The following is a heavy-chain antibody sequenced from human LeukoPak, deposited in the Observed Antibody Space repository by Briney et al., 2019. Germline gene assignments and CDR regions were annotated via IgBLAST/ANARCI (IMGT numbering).Heavy chain of an antibody. CDR2: ISYDGSNK. Sequence: PGGSLRLSCAASGFTVSSNYMSWVRQAPGKGLEWVAVISYDGSNKYYADSVKGRFTISRDNSKNTLYLQMNSLRAEDTAVYYCARDGRDRDGYNYYYWGQGTLVTVSS. D-gene: IGHD5-24*01. CDR3: ARDGRDRDGYNYYY. CDR1: GFTVSSNY. V-gene: IGHV3-30-3*01. J-gene: IGHJ4*02.